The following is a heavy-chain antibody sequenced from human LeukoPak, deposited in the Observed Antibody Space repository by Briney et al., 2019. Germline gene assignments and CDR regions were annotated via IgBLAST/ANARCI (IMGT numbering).Heavy chain of an antibody. V-gene: IGHV4-31*03. CDR2: IYYSGST. D-gene: IGHD3-22*01. CDR1: GGSISSGGYF. J-gene: IGHJ4*02. Sequence: SETLSLTCTVSGGSISSGGYFWSWIRQHPGKGLECIGHIYYSGSTYYNPSLKSRVTISADTSKNQFSLKLSSVTAADTAVYYCARNRGTTYYYDSSGYADYWGQGTLVTVSS. CDR3: ARNRGTTYYYDSSGYADY.